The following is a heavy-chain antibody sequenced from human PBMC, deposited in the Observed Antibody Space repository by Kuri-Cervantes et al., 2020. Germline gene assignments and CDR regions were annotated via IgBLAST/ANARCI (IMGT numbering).Heavy chain of an antibody. Sequence: LSLTCAASGFTFSSYGMHWVRQAPGKGLEWVAVIWYDGSNKYYADSVKGRFTISRDNSKNTLYLQMNSLRAEDTAVYYCAKEYYDSSGYYPRAVYGMDVWGQGTTVTVSS. D-gene: IGHD3-22*01. CDR3: AKEYYDSSGYYPRAVYGMDV. J-gene: IGHJ6*02. CDR2: IWYDGSNK. CDR1: GFTFSSYG. V-gene: IGHV3-33*06.